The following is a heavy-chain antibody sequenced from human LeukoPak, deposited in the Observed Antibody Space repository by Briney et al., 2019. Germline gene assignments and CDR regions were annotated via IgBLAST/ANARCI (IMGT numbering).Heavy chain of an antibody. D-gene: IGHD5-12*01. Sequence: SGTLSLTCAVYGGSFSGYYWSWIRQPPGKGLEWIGEINHSGSTNYNPSLKSRVTISEDTSKNQFSLKLSSVTAADTAVYYCARGFLATYWGQGTLVTVSS. CDR2: INHSGST. V-gene: IGHV4-34*01. CDR1: GGSFSGYY. J-gene: IGHJ4*02. CDR3: ARGFLATY.